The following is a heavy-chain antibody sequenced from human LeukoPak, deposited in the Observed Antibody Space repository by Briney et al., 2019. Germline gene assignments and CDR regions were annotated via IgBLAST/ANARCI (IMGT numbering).Heavy chain of an antibody. J-gene: IGHJ4*02. CDR3: ASHRDYYDSSGLCAFDY. V-gene: IGHV3-7*01. D-gene: IGHD3-22*01. Sequence: GGSLRLSCAVSGFTFRSYWMSWVRQAPGKGLEWVANIKEDGSERYYVDSVKGRFTISRDNAKNSLCLQMNSLRAEDTAVYYCASHRDYYDSSGLCAFDYWGQGTLVTVSS. CDR2: IKEDGSER. CDR1: GFTFRSYW.